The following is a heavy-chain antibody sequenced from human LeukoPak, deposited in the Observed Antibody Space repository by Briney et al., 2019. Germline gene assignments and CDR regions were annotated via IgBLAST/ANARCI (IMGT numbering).Heavy chain of an antibody. J-gene: IGHJ4*02. CDR1: GFTFSSYS. Sequence: GGSLRLSCAASGFTFSSYSMNWVRQAPGKGLEWVSYISSSSSTIYYADSVKGRFTISRDNAKNSLYLQMNSLRAEDTAVYYCAGRELGRGFDYWGQGTLVTVSS. V-gene: IGHV3-48*01. D-gene: IGHD7-27*01. CDR2: ISSSSSTI. CDR3: AGRELGRGFDY.